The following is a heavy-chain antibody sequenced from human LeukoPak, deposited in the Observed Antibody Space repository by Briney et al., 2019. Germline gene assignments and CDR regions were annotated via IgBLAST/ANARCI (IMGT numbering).Heavy chain of an antibody. V-gene: IGHV4-59*01. J-gene: IGHJ3*02. CDR3: ARSVPQPIAARPSYAFDI. CDR2: IYYSGST. D-gene: IGHD6-6*01. Sequence: SETLSLTCTVSGGSISSYYWSWIRQPPGKGLEWIGYIYYSGSTNYNPSLKSRVTISVDTSKNQFSLKLSSVTAADTAVYYCARSVPQPIAARPSYAFDIWGQGKMVTVSS. CDR1: GGSISSYY.